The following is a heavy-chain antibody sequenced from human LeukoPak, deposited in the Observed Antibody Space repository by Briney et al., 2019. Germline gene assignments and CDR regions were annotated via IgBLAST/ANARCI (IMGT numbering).Heavy chain of an antibody. CDR1: GGTFSSYA. J-gene: IGHJ4*02. D-gene: IGHD2-2*01. CDR3: AKGQGYVVVTAAFDY. CDR2: IIPILGIA. V-gene: IGHV1-69*04. Sequence: RASVKVSCKASGGTFSSYAISWVRQAPGQGLEWMGRIIPILGIANYAQKFQGRVTITADKSTSTAYMELSSLRAEDTALYYCAKGQGYVVVTAAFDYWGQGTLVTVSS.